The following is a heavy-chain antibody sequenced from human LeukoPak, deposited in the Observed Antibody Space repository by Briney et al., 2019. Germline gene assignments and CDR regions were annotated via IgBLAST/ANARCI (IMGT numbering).Heavy chain of an antibody. Sequence: GASVKVSCKASGYTFTAYYMHWVRQAPGQGLEWMGWINPNSGGTNSAQKFQGRVTMTRDTSVSTAYMELNRLTSDDTAVYYCARGRSGGSYYFYFDYWGQGTLVTVSS. CDR2: INPNSGGT. V-gene: IGHV1-2*02. CDR3: ARGRSGGSYYFYFDY. D-gene: IGHD1-26*01. CDR1: GYTFTAYY. J-gene: IGHJ4*02.